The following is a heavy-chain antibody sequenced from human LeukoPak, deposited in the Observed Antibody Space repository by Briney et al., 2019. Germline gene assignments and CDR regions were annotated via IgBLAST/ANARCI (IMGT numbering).Heavy chain of an antibody. J-gene: IGHJ3*02. D-gene: IGHD4-17*01. CDR3: ANRYGDYPRDDAFDI. V-gene: IGHV3-23*01. CDR2: ISGSGGST. Sequence: GGSLRLSCAASGFTVSSNYMSWVRQAPGKGLEWVSAISGSGGSTYYADSVKGRFTISRDNSKNTLYLQMNSLRAEDTAVYYCANRYGDYPRDDAFDIWGQGTMVTVSS. CDR1: GFTVSSNY.